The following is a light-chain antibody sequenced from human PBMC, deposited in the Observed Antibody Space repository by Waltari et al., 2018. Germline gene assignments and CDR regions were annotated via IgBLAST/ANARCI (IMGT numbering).Light chain of an antibody. J-gene: IGKJ4*01. CDR1: QSVSSD. V-gene: IGKV3-15*01. CDR2: GAS. Sequence: ETVMTQSPPTLSVSPGERATLPCRASQSVSSDLAWYQQKPGQAPRLLIYGASTRATGIPGRFSDSGSGTEFTLTISSLQSEDFAVYYCQQYNNWPLTFGGGTKVEI. CDR3: QQYNNWPLT.